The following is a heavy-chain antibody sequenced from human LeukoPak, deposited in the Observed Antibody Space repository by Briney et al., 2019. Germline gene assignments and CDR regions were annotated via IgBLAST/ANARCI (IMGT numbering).Heavy chain of an antibody. J-gene: IGHJ1*01. V-gene: IGHV1-46*01. CDR3: ARSVVACSGGSCYSATHFQH. CDR1: GYTFTSYY. Sequence: GASVKVSCKASGYTFTSYYMHWVRQAPGQGLEWMGIINPSGGSTSYAQKFQGRVTMTRDTSTSTVYMELSSLRSEDTAVYYCARSVVACSGGSCYSATHFQHWGQGTLVTVSS. D-gene: IGHD2-15*01. CDR2: INPSGGST.